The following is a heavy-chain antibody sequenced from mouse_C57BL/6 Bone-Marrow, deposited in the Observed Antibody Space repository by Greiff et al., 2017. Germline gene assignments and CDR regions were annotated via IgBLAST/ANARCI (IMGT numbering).Heavy chain of an antibody. D-gene: IGHD1-1*01. CDR2: IYPGGGNT. V-gene: IGHV1-81*01. CDR3: ARRFLIYYYGSSYLNWYFDV. CDR1: GYTFTSYG. J-gene: IGHJ1*03. Sequence: QVQLQQSGAELARPGASVNLSCTASGYTFTSYGISWVKQRTGQGLEWIGEIYPGGGNTYYNAKFQGKATLTADKSSSTSYMELRSLTSEDSAVYFCARRFLIYYYGSSYLNWYFDVWGKGTTVTVSA.